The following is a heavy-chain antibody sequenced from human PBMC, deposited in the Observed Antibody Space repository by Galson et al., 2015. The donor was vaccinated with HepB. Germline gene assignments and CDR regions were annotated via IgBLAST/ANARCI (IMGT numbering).Heavy chain of an antibody. V-gene: IGHV4-59*08. CDR1: GGSISSCY. D-gene: IGHD4-11*01. CDR2: IYYSGST. CDR3: ARLGGTTVTTFRGFFGMDV. J-gene: IGHJ6*02. Sequence: SETLSLTCTVSGGSISSCYWSWIRQPPGKGLEWIGYIYYSGSTNYNPSLKSRVTISVDTSKNQFSLKLSSVTAADTAVYYCARLGGTTVTTFRGFFGMDVWGQGTTVTVSS.